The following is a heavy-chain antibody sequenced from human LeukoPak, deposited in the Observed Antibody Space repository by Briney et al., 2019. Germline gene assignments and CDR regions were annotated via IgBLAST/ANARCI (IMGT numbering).Heavy chain of an antibody. CDR1: GFTFSSYG. Sequence: GGSLRLSCAASGFTFSSYGMHWVRQAPGKGLEWVAVISYDGSNKYYADSVKGRFTISRDNSKNTLYLQLNSLRAEDTAVYYCAKDRDFGYSYGSYWGQGTLVTVSS. CDR3: AKDRDFGYSYGSY. J-gene: IGHJ4*02. V-gene: IGHV3-30*18. CDR2: ISYDGSNK. D-gene: IGHD5-18*01.